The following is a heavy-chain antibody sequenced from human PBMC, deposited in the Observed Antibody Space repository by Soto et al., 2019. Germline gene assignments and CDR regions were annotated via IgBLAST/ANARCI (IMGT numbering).Heavy chain of an antibody. Sequence: QVQLVQSGAEVKNPGASVKVSCKASGYTFTSYDINWVRQATGQGLEWMGWMNPNSGNTGYAQKFQGRVTMTRNTSITTAYMKLSSLKSDETAVYYCARFLTGYYSNSMDVWGQGTRVTVS. CDR2: MNPNSGNT. V-gene: IGHV1-8*01. CDR3: ARFLTGYYSNSMDV. CDR1: GYTFTSYD. D-gene: IGHD3-9*01. J-gene: IGHJ6*02.